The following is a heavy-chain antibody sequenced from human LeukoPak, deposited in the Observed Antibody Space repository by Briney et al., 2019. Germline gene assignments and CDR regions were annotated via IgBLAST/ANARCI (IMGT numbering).Heavy chain of an antibody. J-gene: IGHJ4*02. D-gene: IGHD3-10*01. Sequence: PSETLSLTCTASGGSISSGNWWSWVRQTPGKGLEWFGEILHTGNTNYNPSLKSRVTILIDKSKNQFSLKLSSVTAADTAVYYCARNGHYSLDYWGQGTLVTVSS. CDR2: ILHTGNT. CDR1: GGSISSGNW. CDR3: ARNGHYSLDY. V-gene: IGHV4-4*02.